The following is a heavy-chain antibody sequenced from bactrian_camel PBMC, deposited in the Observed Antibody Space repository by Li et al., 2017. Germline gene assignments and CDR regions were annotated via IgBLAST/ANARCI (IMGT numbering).Heavy chain of an antibody. D-gene: IGHD1*01. CDR2: IDVDGST. Sequence: QLVESGGGSVQAGGSLRLSRAASANIDNYYCLWWFRQAPGKEREGVALIDVDGSTTYSESVKGRFAISQDNAKNSVDLQVNSLKPDDTAVYYCAATGQMLSVAGCRTQGTQVTVS. CDR1: ANIDNYYC. J-gene: IGHJ4*01. V-gene: IGHV3S53*01.